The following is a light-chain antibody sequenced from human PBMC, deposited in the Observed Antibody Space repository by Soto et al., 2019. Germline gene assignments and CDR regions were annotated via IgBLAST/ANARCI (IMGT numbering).Light chain of an antibody. CDR3: QKYNYAPFT. V-gene: IGKV1-27*01. Sequence: DIQMTQSPSSLSASVGYIVTITCRASQGIGKSLAWFQQRPGKPPKLLINSASTLYSGVPSRFSGSGSGTDFTLTISSLQPEDFAVYFCQKYNYAPFTFGPGTRVDI. CDR1: QGIGKS. J-gene: IGKJ3*01. CDR2: SAS.